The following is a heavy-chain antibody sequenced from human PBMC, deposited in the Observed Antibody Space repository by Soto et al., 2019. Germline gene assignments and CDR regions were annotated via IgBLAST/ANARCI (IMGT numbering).Heavy chain of an antibody. CDR2: FDPEDGET. CDR1: GYTLTELS. Sequence: ASVKVSCKVSGYTLTELSMHWVRQAPGKGLEWMGGFDPEDGETIYAQKFQGRVTMTEDTSKDTAYMELSSLRSEDTAVYYCATVGIAAAGPLYYYYGMDVWGQGTTVTVSS. J-gene: IGHJ6*02. V-gene: IGHV1-24*01. CDR3: ATVGIAAAGPLYYYYGMDV. D-gene: IGHD6-13*01.